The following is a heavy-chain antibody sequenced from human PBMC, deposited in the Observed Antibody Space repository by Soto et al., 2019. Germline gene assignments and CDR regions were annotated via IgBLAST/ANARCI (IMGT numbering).Heavy chain of an antibody. V-gene: IGHV4-38-2*01. D-gene: IGHD6-13*01. CDR2: IYHSGNT. CDR3: AKGLYSSSWYPFDY. CDR1: GYSLSRGYF. J-gene: IGHJ4*02. Sequence: SETLSLTCAVSGYSLSRGYFWGWIRQSPGKGLEWIGSIYHSGNTDYSPSLESRVTISVDTSKNQFSLSLSSVTAADTAVYYCAKGLYSSSWYPFDYWGQG.